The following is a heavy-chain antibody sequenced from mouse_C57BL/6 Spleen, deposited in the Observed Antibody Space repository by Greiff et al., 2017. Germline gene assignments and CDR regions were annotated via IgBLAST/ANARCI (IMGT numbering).Heavy chain of an antibody. V-gene: IGHV1-80*01. Sequence: QVQLQQSGAELVKPGASVKISCKASGYAFSSYWMNWVKQRPGKGLEWIGQIYPGDGDTNYNGKFKGKATLTADKSSSTAYMQLSSLTSEDSAVYFGAKEPHYYGSSSRAMDYWGQGTSVTVSS. J-gene: IGHJ4*01. CDR3: AKEPHYYGSSSRAMDY. CDR1: GYAFSSYW. D-gene: IGHD1-1*01. CDR2: IYPGDGDT.